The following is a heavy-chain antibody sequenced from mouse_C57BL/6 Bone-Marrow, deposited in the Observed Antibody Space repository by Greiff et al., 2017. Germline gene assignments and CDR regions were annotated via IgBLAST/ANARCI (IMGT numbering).Heavy chain of an antibody. D-gene: IGHD1-1*01. CDR3: ARNHYDGSSPYFDY. V-gene: IGHV1-47*01. CDR1: GYTFTTYP. CDR2: FHPYNDDT. Sequence: VKLQESGAELVKPGASVKMSCKASGYTFTTYPIEWMKQNHGKSLEWIGNFHPYNDDTKYNEKFKGKATLTVEKSSSTVYLELSRLTSDYSAVYYCARNHYDGSSPYFDYWGQGTTLTVSS. J-gene: IGHJ2*01.